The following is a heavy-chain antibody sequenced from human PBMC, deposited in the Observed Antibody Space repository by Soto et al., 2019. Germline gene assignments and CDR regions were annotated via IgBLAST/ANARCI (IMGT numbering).Heavy chain of an antibody. CDR3: ARHENYYYAYYGMDV. CDR2: THPGESET. CDR1: GCSFAPYW. Sequence: GESLTISCPASGCSFAPYWIAWVRQKPGKGLEWMGITHPGESETRYSPSFQGQVTISFDRSTSTAYLQWNSLKASDTAIYYCARHENYYYAYYGMDVWGQGTTVTVSS. J-gene: IGHJ6*02. V-gene: IGHV5-51*01.